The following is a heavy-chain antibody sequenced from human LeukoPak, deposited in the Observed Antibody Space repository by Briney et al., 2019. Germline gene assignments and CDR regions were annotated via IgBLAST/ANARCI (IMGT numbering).Heavy chain of an antibody. Sequence: GGSLRLSCVVSGFSFSSFEMNWVRRAPGKGLEWVSYISSSFAIRYADSVKGRFTISRDHARDSLYLEMNSLRVEDTAVYYCARSLSGYNTDPFFEQWGQGALVTVS. D-gene: IGHD5-12*01. CDR3: ARSLSGYNTDPFFEQ. CDR1: GFSFSSFE. J-gene: IGHJ4*02. V-gene: IGHV3-48*03. CDR2: ISSSFAI.